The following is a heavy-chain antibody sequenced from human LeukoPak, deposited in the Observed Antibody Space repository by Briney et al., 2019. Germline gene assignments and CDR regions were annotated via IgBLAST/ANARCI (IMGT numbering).Heavy chain of an antibody. Sequence: SQTLSLTCAVSGGSISSGGYSWSWIRQPPGKGLEWIGYIYHSGSTYYNPSLKSRVTISVDRSKNQFSLKLSSVTAADTAVYYCARGISDYYYGSGSPDDAFDIWGQGTMVTVSS. CDR3: ARGISDYYYGSGSPDDAFDI. D-gene: IGHD3-10*01. V-gene: IGHV4-30-2*01. CDR1: GGSISSGGYS. CDR2: IYHSGST. J-gene: IGHJ3*02.